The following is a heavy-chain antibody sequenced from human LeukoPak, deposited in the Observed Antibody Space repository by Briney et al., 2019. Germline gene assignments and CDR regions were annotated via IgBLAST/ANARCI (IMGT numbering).Heavy chain of an antibody. CDR2: ISWNSGSI. CDR1: GFTFDDYA. CDR3: AKDIDGVVRAFDI. D-gene: IGHD4-23*01. Sequence: GRSLRLSCAASGFTFDDYAMHWVRQAPGKGLEWVSGISWNSGSIGYADSMKGRFTISRDNAKNSLYLQMNSLRAEDTALYYCAKDIDGVVRAFDIWGQGTMVTVSS. J-gene: IGHJ3*02. V-gene: IGHV3-9*01.